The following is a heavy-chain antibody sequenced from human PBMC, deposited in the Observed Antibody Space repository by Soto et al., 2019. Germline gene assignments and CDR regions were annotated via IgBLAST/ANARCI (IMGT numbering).Heavy chain of an antibody. CDR1: GFTFSSYG. V-gene: IGHV3-33*01. CDR2: IWYDGSRK. J-gene: IGHJ6*02. Sequence: GGSLRLSCAASGFTFSSYGMHWVRQAPGKGLEWVAVIWYDGSRKYYADTVKGRFTISRDDSKNTLYLQMNSLKTEDIALYYCTTDRFFTFFGVVIPKEGSYYGMDVWGQGTTVTVSS. CDR3: TTDRFFTFFGVVIPKEGSYYGMDV. D-gene: IGHD3-3*01.